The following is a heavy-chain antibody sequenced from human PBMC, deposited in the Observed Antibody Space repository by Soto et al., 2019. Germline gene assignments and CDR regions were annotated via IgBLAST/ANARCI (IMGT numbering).Heavy chain of an antibody. CDR1: GFTFSSYA. Sequence: EVQLVESGGGLVQPGGSLRLSCAASGFTFSSYAMHWVRQAPGKGLEYVSAISSNGGSTYYANSVKGRFTISRDNSKNTLYLQMGSLRAEDMAVYYCARGYRSGGSCYSIWFDPWGQGTLVTVSS. CDR3: ARGYRSGGSCYSIWFDP. J-gene: IGHJ5*02. CDR2: ISSNGGST. V-gene: IGHV3-64*01. D-gene: IGHD2-15*01.